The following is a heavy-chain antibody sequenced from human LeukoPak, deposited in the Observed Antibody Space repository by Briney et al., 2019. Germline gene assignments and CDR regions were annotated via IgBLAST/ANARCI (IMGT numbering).Heavy chain of an antibody. V-gene: IGHV3-7*01. CDR2: INHNGNVN. CDR3: ARDPWGGSYLDY. D-gene: IGHD7-27*01. Sequence: GGSLRLSCAASGFTFSSYWMNWARQAPGKGLEWVASINHNGNVNYYVDSVKGRFTISRDNAKNSLYLQMNSLRAEDTAVYYCARDPWGGSYLDYWGQGTLVTVSS. CDR1: GFTFSSYW. J-gene: IGHJ4*02.